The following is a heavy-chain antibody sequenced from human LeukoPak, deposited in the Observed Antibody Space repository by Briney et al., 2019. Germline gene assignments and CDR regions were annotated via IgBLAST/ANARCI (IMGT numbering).Heavy chain of an antibody. CDR1: GGSISSYY. J-gene: IGHJ6*03. Sequence: SETLSLTCTVSGGSISSYYWSWIRQAAGKGLEWIGRIYTSGSTNYNPSLKSRVTISVDKSKNQFSLKLSSVTAADTAVYYCARVLITMVRGVIPYYYYYMDVWGKGTTVTVSS. V-gene: IGHV4-4*07. CDR2: IYTSGST. D-gene: IGHD3-10*01. CDR3: ARVLITMVRGVIPYYYYYMDV.